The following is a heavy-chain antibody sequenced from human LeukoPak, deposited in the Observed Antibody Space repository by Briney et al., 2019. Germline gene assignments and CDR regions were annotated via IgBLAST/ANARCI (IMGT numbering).Heavy chain of an antibody. CDR3: ARRRIWDLLISNWFDP. J-gene: IGHJ5*02. V-gene: IGHV4-39*01. CDR2: IYSSGNS. CDR1: GDSITTNSYW. Sequence: SETLSLTCSISGDSITTNSYWWGWIRQSPGKGLEWIGSIYSSGNSYYNPSLKTRATISTATTKNQYSLRLSSVTAADTAIYYCARRRIWDLLISNWFDPWEQGILVIASS. D-gene: IGHD3-16*01.